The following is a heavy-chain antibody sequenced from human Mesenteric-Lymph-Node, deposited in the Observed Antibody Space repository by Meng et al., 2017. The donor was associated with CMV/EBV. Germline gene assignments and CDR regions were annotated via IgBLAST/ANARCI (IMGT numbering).Heavy chain of an antibody. CDR3: ARDHRGGVVIIGIGY. CDR2: IDSSSSII. V-gene: IGHV3-48*04. Sequence: GESLKISCAASGFTFNTYSMNWVRQAPGKGLEWVSYIDSSSSIIYYADSVKGRFTISRDNAKNSLYLQMNSLRAEDTAVYYCARDHRGGVVIIGIGYWGQGTLVTVSS. D-gene: IGHD3-3*01. CDR1: GFTFNTYS. J-gene: IGHJ4*02.